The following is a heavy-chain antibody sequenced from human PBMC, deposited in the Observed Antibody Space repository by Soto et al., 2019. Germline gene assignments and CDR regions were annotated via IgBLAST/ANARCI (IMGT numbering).Heavy chain of an antibody. Sequence: QVQLQESGPGLVKPSETLSLTCTVSGGSVSSGSYYWSWIRQPPGKGLEWIGYIYYSGSTNYNPSLKCRVTISVDTSKNQFSLKLSSVTAADTAVYYCARVDRAAGTVIFDYWGQGTLVTVSS. V-gene: IGHV4-61*01. CDR3: ARVDRAAGTVIFDY. J-gene: IGHJ4*02. CDR1: GGSVSSGSYY. D-gene: IGHD6-13*01. CDR2: IYYSGST.